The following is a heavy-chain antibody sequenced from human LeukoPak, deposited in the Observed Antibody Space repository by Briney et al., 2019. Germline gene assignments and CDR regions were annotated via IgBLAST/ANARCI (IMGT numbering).Heavy chain of an antibody. D-gene: IGHD6-19*01. CDR1: NGSISSSNW. V-gene: IGHV4-4*02. J-gene: IGHJ4*02. CDR2: IYHSGST. Sequence: SETLSLTCAVSNGSISSSNWWSWVRQPPGKGLEWIGEIYHSGSTNYNPSLKSRVTISVDKSKNQFSLKLSSVTAADTAVYYCARWEAVAGMIDYWGQGTLVTVSS. CDR3: ARWEAVAGMIDY.